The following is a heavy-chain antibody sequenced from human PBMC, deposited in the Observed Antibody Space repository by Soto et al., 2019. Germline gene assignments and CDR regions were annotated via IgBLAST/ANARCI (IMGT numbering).Heavy chain of an antibody. V-gene: IGHV3-23*01. Sequence: LRLSCAASGFTFSSYAMSWVRQAPGKGLEWVSAISGSGGSTYYADSVKGRFTISRDSSKNTLYLQMNSLRAEDTAVYYCASHSGSYYTSVDYWGQGTLVTVS. CDR3: ASHSGSYYTSVDY. CDR1: GFTFSSYA. J-gene: IGHJ4*02. CDR2: ISGSGGST. D-gene: IGHD1-26*01.